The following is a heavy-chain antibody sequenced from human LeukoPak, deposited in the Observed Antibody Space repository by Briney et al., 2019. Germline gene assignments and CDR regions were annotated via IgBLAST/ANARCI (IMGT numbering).Heavy chain of an antibody. J-gene: IGHJ6*02. CDR2: IVPILGIA. V-gene: IGHV1-69*04. Sequence: GASVKVSCKASGGTFSSYAISWVRQAPGQGLEWMGRIVPILGIANYAQKLQGRVTMTTDTSTSTAYMELRSLRSDDTAVYYCARDREYSSSWYEYYYYGMDVWGQGTTVTVSS. D-gene: IGHD6-13*01. CDR3: ARDREYSSSWYEYYYYGMDV. CDR1: GGTFSSYA.